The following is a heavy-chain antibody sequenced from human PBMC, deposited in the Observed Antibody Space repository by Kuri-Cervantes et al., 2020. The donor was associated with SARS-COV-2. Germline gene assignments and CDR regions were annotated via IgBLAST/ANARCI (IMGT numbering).Heavy chain of an antibody. Sequence: GGSLRLSCVASGPSIMGYATTWVRQAPGKGLEWVSAISGSGGSTSYAQKFQGRVTMTEDTSTDTAYMELSSLRSEDTAVYYCATALYYGSGSYQLNFDYWGQGTLVTVSS. CDR1: GPSIMGYA. CDR3: ATALYYGSGSYQLNFDY. V-gene: IGHV3-23*01. J-gene: IGHJ4*02. CDR2: ISGSGGST. D-gene: IGHD3-10*01.